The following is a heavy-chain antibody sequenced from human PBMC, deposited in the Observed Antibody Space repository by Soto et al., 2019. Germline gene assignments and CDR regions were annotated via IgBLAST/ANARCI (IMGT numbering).Heavy chain of an antibody. D-gene: IGHD2-21*02. CDR1: GYSFTTYW. CDR3: ARERSLAYCGGDCPAAFDI. V-gene: IGHV5-51*01. J-gene: IGHJ3*02. CDR2: IYPGDSDT. Sequence: PGESLKISCKGSGYSFTTYWIGWVRQMPGKGLDWMGIIYPGDSDTRYSPSFQGQVTISADKSINTAYLQWSSLKASDTAVYYCARERSLAYCGGDCPAAFDIWGQGTMVTVSS.